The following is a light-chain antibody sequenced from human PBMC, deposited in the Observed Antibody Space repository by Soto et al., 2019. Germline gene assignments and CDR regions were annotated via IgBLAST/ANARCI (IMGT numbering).Light chain of an antibody. J-gene: IGLJ1*01. CDR1: SSDVGGYNY. V-gene: IGLV2-11*01. CDR2: DVS. CDR3: CSYAGSYSHYV. Sequence: QSVLTQPRSVSGSPGQSVTISCTGTSSDVGGYNYVSWYQHHPGKAPKLIIYDVSERPSGVPDRFSGSKSGNTASLTISGLQAEDEADYYCCSYAGSYSHYVFGTGTKVTVL.